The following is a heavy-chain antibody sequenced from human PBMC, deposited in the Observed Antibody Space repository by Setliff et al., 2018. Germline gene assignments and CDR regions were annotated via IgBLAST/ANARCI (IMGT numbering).Heavy chain of an antibody. CDR2: VYYTGIS. CDR1: GDSFSGNNFF. Sequence: SETLSLTCVVYGDSFSGNNFFWAWIRQPPGKGLEWLGSVYYTGISYSHPSLESRVTISVDTSKNQFSLRLTSVTAADTAVYFCARDQTAILDFWGHGTLVTVSS. D-gene: IGHD5-18*01. CDR3: ARDQTAILDF. J-gene: IGHJ4*01. V-gene: IGHV4-39*07.